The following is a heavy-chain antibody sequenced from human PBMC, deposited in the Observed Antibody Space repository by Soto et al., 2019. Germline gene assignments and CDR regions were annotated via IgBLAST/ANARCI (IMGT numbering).Heavy chain of an antibody. V-gene: IGHV3-7*01. CDR2: IKQDGSDK. CDR3: ARDVSGKLGHDS. J-gene: IGHJ4*02. CDR1: GFTFSSFW. Sequence: EVQLVESGGGLVQPGGSLRLSCAASGFTFSSFWMSWARRAPGKGLEWVANIKQDGSDKNYVGSVKGRFTISRDNAKNSLYLQMNSLRVEDTAMCYCARDVSGKLGHDSWGQGTLVTVSS. D-gene: IGHD3-10*01.